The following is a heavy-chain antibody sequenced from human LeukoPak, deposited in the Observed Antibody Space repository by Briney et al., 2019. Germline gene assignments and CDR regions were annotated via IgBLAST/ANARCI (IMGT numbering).Heavy chain of an antibody. V-gene: IGHV3-21*01. J-gene: IGHJ4*02. D-gene: IGHD4-17*01. CDR1: GFTFSNFW. Sequence: PGGSLRLSCAASGFTFSNFWMSWVRQAPGKGLEWVSSISSSSSYIYYADSVKGRFTISRDNAKNSLYLQMNSLRAEDTAVYYCAKVLRENTVTHAFDYWGQGTLVTVSS. CDR2: ISSSSSYI. CDR3: AKVLRENTVTHAFDY.